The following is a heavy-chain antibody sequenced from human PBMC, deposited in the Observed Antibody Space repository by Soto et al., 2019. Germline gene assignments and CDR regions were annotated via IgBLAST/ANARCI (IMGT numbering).Heavy chain of an antibody. Sequence: PGGSLRLSCAASGFTFSHYSMNWVRQAPGKELEWVAFVSSTSSYIYYAGSVKGRFTISRDNATNSLYLQMNTLRAEDTAVYYCAKDRGRGSPVSGGLDVWGQGTTVTVSS. J-gene: IGHJ6*02. D-gene: IGHD3-10*01. CDR2: VSSTSSYI. CDR3: AKDRGRGSPVSGGLDV. V-gene: IGHV3-21*01. CDR1: GFTFSHYS.